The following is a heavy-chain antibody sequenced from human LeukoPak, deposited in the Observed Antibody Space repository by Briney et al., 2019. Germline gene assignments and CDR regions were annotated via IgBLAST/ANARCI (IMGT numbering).Heavy chain of an antibody. V-gene: IGHV4-39*01. J-gene: IGHJ4*02. CDR3: ARTNSAYXXXWYNY. CDR1: GGSISSSSYY. Sequence: PSETLSLTCTVSGGSISSSSYYWGWIRQPPGKGLEWIGSIYYSGSTYYNPSLKSRVTISVDTSKNQFSLKLSSVTAADTAVYYCARTNSAYXXXWYNYWGQGTLVTVSS. D-gene: IGHD6-19*01. CDR2: IYYSGST.